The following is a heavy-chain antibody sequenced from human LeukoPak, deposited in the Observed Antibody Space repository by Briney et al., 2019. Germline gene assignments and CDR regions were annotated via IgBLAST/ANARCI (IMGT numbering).Heavy chain of an antibody. J-gene: IGHJ6*03. CDR1: GFTFSSYS. CDR3: AGAPYCSGGSCSNYYYYYMDV. D-gene: IGHD2-15*01. V-gene: IGHV3-21*01. Sequence: GGSLRLSCAASGFTFSSYSMNWVRQAPGKGLEWVSSISSGGSYIYYADSVKGRFTISRDNAKNSLYLQMNSLRAEDTAVYYCAGAPYCSGGSCSNYYYYYMDVWGKGTTVTVSS. CDR2: ISSGGSYI.